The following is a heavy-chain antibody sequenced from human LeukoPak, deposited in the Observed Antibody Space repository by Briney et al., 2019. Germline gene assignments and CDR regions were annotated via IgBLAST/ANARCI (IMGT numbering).Heavy chain of an antibody. D-gene: IGHD3-22*01. V-gene: IGHV1-2*02. CDR1: GYTFTDYY. CDR3: ARGGYYNTSGYHYVQGFDP. CDR2: IHPNSGVT. Sequence: GASVKVSCKASGYTFTDYYIHWVRQAPGQGLEWMGWIHPNSGVTNSAQKLQGRVTMTRDTSITTVNMELNRLRSDDPAVYYCARGGYYNTSGYHYVQGFDPWGQGTLVTVSS. J-gene: IGHJ5*02.